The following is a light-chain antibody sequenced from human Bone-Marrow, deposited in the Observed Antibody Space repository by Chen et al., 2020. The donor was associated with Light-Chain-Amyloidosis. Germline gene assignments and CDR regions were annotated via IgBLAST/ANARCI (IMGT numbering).Light chain of an antibody. Sequence: EIVFTQSPATLSLSPGERATLSRRASLSISSYLAWYQQKPGQAPRLLIYDASNRATGIPARFSGSGSGSDFTLSLSSLEPEDFAVYYCQQRANWPWTFGQGTKAEI. CDR2: DAS. V-gene: IGKV3-11*01. CDR3: QQRANWPWT. CDR1: LSISSY. J-gene: IGKJ1*01.